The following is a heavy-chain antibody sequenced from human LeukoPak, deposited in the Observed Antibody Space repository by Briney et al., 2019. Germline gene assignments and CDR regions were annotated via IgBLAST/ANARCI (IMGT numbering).Heavy chain of an antibody. CDR3: ARDASRDSSGYYCSY. J-gene: IGHJ4*02. CDR2: IIPIFGTA. Sequence: ASVKVSCKASGGTFSSYAISWVRQAPGQGLEWMGGIIPIFGTANYAQKFQGRVTITADESTSTAYMELSSLRSEDTAVYYCARDASRDSSGYYCSYWGQGTLVTVSS. CDR1: GGTFSSYA. V-gene: IGHV1-69*01. D-gene: IGHD3-22*01.